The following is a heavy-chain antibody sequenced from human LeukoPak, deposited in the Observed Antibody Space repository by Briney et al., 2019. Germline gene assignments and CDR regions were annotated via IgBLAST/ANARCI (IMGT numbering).Heavy chain of an antibody. CDR1: GYSFTSFW. CDR3: ARQRGEQGYFDY. J-gene: IGHJ4*02. D-gene: IGHD3-10*01. V-gene: IGHV5-51*01. Sequence: LGESLKISCKGSGYSFTSFWIGWVRRMPGKGLEWMGIIYPGDSDTRYSPSFQGQVTISADKSITTAYLQWSSLKASDTSMYYCARQRGEQGYFDYWGQGTLVTVSS. CDR2: IYPGDSDT.